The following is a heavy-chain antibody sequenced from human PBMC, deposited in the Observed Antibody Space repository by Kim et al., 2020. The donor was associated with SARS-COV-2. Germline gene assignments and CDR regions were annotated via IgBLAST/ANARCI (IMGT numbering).Heavy chain of an antibody. V-gene: IGHV4-59*08. J-gene: IGHJ6*02. D-gene: IGHD6-19*01. CDR2: IYYSGST. Sequence: SETLSLTCTVSGGSISSYYWSWIRQPPGKGLEWIGYIYYSGSTNYNPSLKSRVTISLDTSKNQFSLKLSSVTAADTAVYYCARLRPEEYSSGYYYYYYGMDVWGQGTTVTVSS. CDR3: ARLRPEEYSSGYYYYYYGMDV. CDR1: GGSISSYY.